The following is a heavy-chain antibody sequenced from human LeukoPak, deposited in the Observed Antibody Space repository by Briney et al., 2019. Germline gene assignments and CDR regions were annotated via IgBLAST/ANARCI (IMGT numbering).Heavy chain of an antibody. D-gene: IGHD4-17*01. CDR2: ISSSSSYT. V-gene: IGHV3-11*06. Sequence: GGSLRLSCAASGFTFSDYYMSWIRQAPGKGLEWVSYISSSSSYTNYADSVKGRFTISRDNAKNSLYLQMNSLRAEDTAVYYCARYTQTTVTGFDYWGQGTLVTVSS. J-gene: IGHJ4*02. CDR3: ARYTQTTVTGFDY. CDR1: GFTFSDYY.